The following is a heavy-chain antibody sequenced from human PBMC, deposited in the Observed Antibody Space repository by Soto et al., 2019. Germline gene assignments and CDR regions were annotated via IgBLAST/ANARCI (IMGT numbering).Heavy chain of an antibody. D-gene: IGHD1-1*01. V-gene: IGHV3-23*01. Sequence: PGGSLRLSCAASGFTFSSYAMSWVRQAPGKGLEWVSAISGSGGSTYYADSVKGRFTISRDNSKNTLYLQMNSLRAEDTAVYYCAKDNKLERPSYVDFDYWGQGTLVTVSS. J-gene: IGHJ4*02. CDR1: GFTFSSYA. CDR3: AKDNKLERPSYVDFDY. CDR2: ISGSGGST.